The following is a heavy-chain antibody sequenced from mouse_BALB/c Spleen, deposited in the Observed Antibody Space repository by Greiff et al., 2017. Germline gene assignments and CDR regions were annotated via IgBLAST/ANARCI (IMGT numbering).Heavy chain of an antibody. CDR2: IWGGGST. CDR1: GFSLTDYG. Sequence: VNVVESGPGLVAPSQSLSITCTVSGFSLTDYGVSWIRQPPGKGLEWLGVIWGGGSTYYNSALKSRLSISKDNSKSQVFLKMNSLQTDDTAMYYCAKHPYGNLHAMDYWGQGTSVTVSS. V-gene: IGHV2-6-5*01. D-gene: IGHD2-1*01. CDR3: AKHPYGNLHAMDY. J-gene: IGHJ4*01.